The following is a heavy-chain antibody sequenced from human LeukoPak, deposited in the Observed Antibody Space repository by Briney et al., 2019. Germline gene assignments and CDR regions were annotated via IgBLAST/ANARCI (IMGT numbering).Heavy chain of an antibody. CDR2: ISSSSSYI. Sequence: PGGSLRLSCAASGSTFSSYSMNWVRQAPGKGLEWVSSISSSSSYIYYADSVKGRFTISRDNAKNSLYLQMNSLRAEDTAVYYCARDRASSSSVWFDPWGQGTLVTVSS. CDR3: ARDRASSSSVWFDP. V-gene: IGHV3-21*01. D-gene: IGHD6-6*01. CDR1: GSTFSSYS. J-gene: IGHJ5*02.